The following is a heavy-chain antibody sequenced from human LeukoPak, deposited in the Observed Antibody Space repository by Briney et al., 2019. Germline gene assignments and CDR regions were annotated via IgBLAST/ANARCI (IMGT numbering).Heavy chain of an antibody. V-gene: IGHV1-69*13. CDR2: IIPIFGTA. Sequence: ASVKVSCKASGGTFISYAISWVRQAPGQGLEWMGGIIPIFGTANYAQKFQGRVTITADESTSTAYMELSSLRSEDTAVYYCANSGYDSDYYYYYGMDVWGQGTTVTVSS. D-gene: IGHD5-12*01. J-gene: IGHJ6*02. CDR3: ANSGYDSDYYYYYGMDV. CDR1: GGTFISYA.